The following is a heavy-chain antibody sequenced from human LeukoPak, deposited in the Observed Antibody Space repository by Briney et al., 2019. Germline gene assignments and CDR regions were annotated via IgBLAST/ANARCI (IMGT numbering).Heavy chain of an antibody. CDR2: INPSGGST. Sequence: GASVKVSCKASGYTFTSYYMHWVRQAPGQGLEWMGIINPSGGSTSYAQKFQGRVTMTRDTSTSTAYMELRSLRSDDTAVYYCARLPRELVTRYYYYYMDVWGKGTTVTVSS. CDR3: ARLPRELVTRYYYYYMDV. D-gene: IGHD1-26*01. CDR1: GYTFTSYY. J-gene: IGHJ6*03. V-gene: IGHV1-46*01.